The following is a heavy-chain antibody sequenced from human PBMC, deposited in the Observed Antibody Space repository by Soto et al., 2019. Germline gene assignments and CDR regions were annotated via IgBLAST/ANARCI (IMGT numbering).Heavy chain of an antibody. J-gene: IGHJ4*02. V-gene: IGHV4-34*01. Sequence: SETLSLTCAVYGGFLSESYWTWIRQPPGKGLEWIGEINHVGGTNYNPSLKSRVTMSVDTSKNQFSLKLSSVTAADTAVYYCARVMTGGSGSYYRLFDYWGQGTLVTVSS. CDR1: GGFLSESY. CDR3: ARVMTGGSGSYYRLFDY. D-gene: IGHD1-26*01. CDR2: INHVGGT.